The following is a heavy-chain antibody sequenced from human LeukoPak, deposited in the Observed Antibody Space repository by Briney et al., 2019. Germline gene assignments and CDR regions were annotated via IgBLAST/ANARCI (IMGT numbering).Heavy chain of an antibody. CDR2: IYYSGST. CDR3: ARHVLGNDVGLPPSGYFDY. CDR1: GGSISSSSYY. J-gene: IGHJ4*02. V-gene: IGHV4-39*01. Sequence: ASETLSLTCTVSGGSISSSSYYWGWIRQPPGKGLEWIGSIYYSGSTNYNPSLKSRVTISVDTSKNQFSLKLSSVTAADTAVYYCARHVLGNDVGLPPSGYFDYWGQGTLVTVSS. D-gene: IGHD1-1*01.